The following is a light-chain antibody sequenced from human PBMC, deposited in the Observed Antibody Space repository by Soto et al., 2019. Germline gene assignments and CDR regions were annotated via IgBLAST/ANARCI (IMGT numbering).Light chain of an antibody. J-gene: IGKJ4*01. Sequence: EIVLTQSPATLSLSPGERATLSCRASQSINRHLAWYRQKPGQAPRLLLYDASNRATGIPARFSGSGSGTDFTLTISSLEPEDFGVYYCQQRSNWPPVTFGGGTKVEIK. CDR3: QQRSNWPPVT. CDR2: DAS. CDR1: QSINRH. V-gene: IGKV3-11*01.